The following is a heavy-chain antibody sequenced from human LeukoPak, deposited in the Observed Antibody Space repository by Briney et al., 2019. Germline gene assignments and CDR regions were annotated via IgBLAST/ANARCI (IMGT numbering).Heavy chain of an antibody. CDR3: ASPPLSSAMYYAH. D-gene: IGHD1-26*01. CDR1: GYNFSGHY. J-gene: IGHJ4*02. CDR2: IKPSNGDT. Sequence: ASVKVSCKASGYNFSGHYMHWVRQAPGQGLEWMGWIKPSNGDTNYAHNFQGRVTMTRDTSISTAYKELSSLGSDDTAVYYCASPPLSSAMYYAHWGQGTLVTVSS. V-gene: IGHV1-2*02.